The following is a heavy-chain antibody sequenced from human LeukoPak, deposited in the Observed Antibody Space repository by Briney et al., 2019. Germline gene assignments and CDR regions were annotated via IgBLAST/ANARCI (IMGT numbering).Heavy chain of an antibody. J-gene: IGHJ4*02. V-gene: IGHV3-30-3*01. Sequence: GGSLRLSCAASGFTFSSYAMSWVRQAPGKGLEWVAIISHDGSNKYYADSMKDRFTISRDNSKNTLYLQMNSLRAEDTAVYYCARDLHYYDNGGNGYWGQGTLVTVSS. CDR2: ISHDGSNK. CDR3: ARDLHYYDNGGNGY. CDR1: GFTFSSYA. D-gene: IGHD3-22*01.